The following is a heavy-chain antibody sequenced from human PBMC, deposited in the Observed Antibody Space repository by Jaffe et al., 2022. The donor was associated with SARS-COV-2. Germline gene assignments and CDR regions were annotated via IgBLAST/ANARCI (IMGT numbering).Heavy chain of an antibody. D-gene: IGHD2-21*01. CDR1: GYTFTSYG. Sequence: QVQLVQSGAEVKKPGASVKVSCKASGYTFTSYGISWVRQAPGQGLEWMGWISAYNGNTNYAQKLQGRVTMTTDTSTSTAYMELRSLRSDDTAVYYCARAVTVRRVVYYYYYMDVWGKGTTVTVSS. V-gene: IGHV1-18*01. CDR3: ARAVTVRRVVYYYYYMDV. J-gene: IGHJ6*03. CDR2: ISAYNGNT.